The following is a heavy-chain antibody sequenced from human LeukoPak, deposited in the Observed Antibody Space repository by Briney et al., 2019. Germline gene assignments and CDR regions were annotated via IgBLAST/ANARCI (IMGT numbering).Heavy chain of an antibody. Sequence: SETLSLTCTVPGGSISSYYWNWIRQPPGKGLEWIGYIYYSGSTNYNPSLKSRVTISVDTSKNQFSLKLSSVTAADTAVYYCARGLRTQSFDYWGQGTLVTVSS. CDR2: IYYSGST. CDR3: ARGLRTQSFDY. J-gene: IGHJ4*02. CDR1: GGSISSYY. V-gene: IGHV4-59*01.